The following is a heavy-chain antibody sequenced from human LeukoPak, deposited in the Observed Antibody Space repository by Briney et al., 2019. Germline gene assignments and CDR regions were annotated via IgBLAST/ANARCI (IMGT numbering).Heavy chain of an antibody. CDR2: ITSSSSSI. J-gene: IGHJ5*02. V-gene: IGHV3-21*04. CDR3: AKMGYCSSTSCYTGWVWFDP. CDR1: GFTFSSYT. D-gene: IGHD2-2*02. Sequence: GGSLRLSCEASGFTFSSYTMNWVRQAPGEGLEWVSSITSSSSSIYYADSVKGRITISRDNARNSLYLQMNSLRAEDTAVYYCAKMGYCSSTSCYTGWVWFDPWGQGTLVTVSS.